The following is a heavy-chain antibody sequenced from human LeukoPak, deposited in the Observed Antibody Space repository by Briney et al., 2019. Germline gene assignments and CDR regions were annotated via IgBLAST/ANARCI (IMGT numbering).Heavy chain of an antibody. Sequence: SETLSLTCTVSGYSISSDYYWGWIRQPPGKGLEWIGSIHHSGRTYYNPSLKSRVTISVDTSKNQFSLKVTSVTASDTAVYYCAGMDYDFWSGYWDVWGKGATVTVSS. D-gene: IGHD3-3*01. CDR2: IHHSGRT. J-gene: IGHJ6*04. V-gene: IGHV4-38-2*02. CDR3: AGMDYDFWSGYWDV. CDR1: GYSISSDYY.